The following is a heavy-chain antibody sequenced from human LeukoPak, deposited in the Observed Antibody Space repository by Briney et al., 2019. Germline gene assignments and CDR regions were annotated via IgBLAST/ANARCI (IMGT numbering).Heavy chain of an antibody. D-gene: IGHD3-3*01. CDR3: ARDERDYDFSSGQEYNWFDP. J-gene: IGHJ5*02. V-gene: IGHV1-46*01. CDR2: VNPSGGST. Sequence: ASVTVSCKASGYTSTSYYMHWVRQAPGQGLEWMGIVNPSGGSTSYAQKFQGRVTMTRDMSTSTVYMELSSLRSEDTAVYYCARDERDYDFSSGQEYNWFDPWGQGTLVTVSS. CDR1: GYTSTSYY.